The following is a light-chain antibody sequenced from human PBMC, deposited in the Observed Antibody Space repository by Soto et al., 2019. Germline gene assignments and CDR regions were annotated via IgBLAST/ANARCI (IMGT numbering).Light chain of an antibody. V-gene: IGLV2-14*01. CDR1: SSDVGGYNY. CDR3: SSHTSYSTRV. J-gene: IGLJ1*01. CDR2: EVS. Sequence: QSLLTQPASVSGSPGQSIAISCTGASSDVGGYNYVSWYQQHPGKAPKLMIHEVSNRPSGVSDRFSGSKSGNTASLTISGLQADDEADYYCSSHTSYSTRVFGTGTKVPVL.